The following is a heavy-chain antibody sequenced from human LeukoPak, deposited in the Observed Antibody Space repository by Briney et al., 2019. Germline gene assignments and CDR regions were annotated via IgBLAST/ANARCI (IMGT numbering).Heavy chain of an antibody. CDR3: AKGLGPLVRGVVPRTYYMDV. D-gene: IGHD3-10*01. CDR1: GFTFSSYG. V-gene: IGHV3-30*18. Sequence: GASLRLSCVGSGFTFSSYGINWVRQVPGKGPEWVAVISYDGSSEFYADSVKGRFKISRDNSKNTVNLQMNSLGVEDTAVYYCAKGLGPLVRGVVPRTYYMDVWGRGTTVTVSS. J-gene: IGHJ6*03. CDR2: ISYDGSSE.